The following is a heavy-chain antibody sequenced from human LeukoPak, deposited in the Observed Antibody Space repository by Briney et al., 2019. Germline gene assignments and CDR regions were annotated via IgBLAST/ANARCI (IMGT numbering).Heavy chain of an antibody. Sequence: GASVNVSCKASGYTFTSYGISWVRQAPGQGLEWMGMINPSGGSTSYAQKFQGRVTMTRDTSTSTVYMELSSLRSEDTAVYYCARGNPGVIDYWGQGALVTVSS. V-gene: IGHV1-46*01. D-gene: IGHD3-10*01. CDR1: GYTFTSYG. CDR2: INPSGGST. CDR3: ARGNPGVIDY. J-gene: IGHJ4*02.